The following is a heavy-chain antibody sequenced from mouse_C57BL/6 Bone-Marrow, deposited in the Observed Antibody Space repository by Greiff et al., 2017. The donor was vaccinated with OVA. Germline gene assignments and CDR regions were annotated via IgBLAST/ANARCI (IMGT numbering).Heavy chain of an antibody. V-gene: IGHV5-12*01. Sequence: EVKLVESGGGLVQPGGSLKLSCAASGFTFSDYYMYWVRQTPEKRLEWVAYISNGGGSTYYPDTVKGRFTISRDNAKNTLYLQMSRLKSEDTAMYYCARQGGYYGLYYAMDYWGQGTSGTVSS. CDR2: ISNGGGST. CDR1: GFTFSDYY. D-gene: IGHD2-1*01. J-gene: IGHJ4*01. CDR3: ARQGGYYGLYYAMDY.